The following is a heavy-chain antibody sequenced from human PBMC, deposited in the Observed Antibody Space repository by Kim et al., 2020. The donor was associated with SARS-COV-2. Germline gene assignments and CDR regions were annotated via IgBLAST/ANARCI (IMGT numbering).Heavy chain of an antibody. CDR2: IWYDGDNK. V-gene: IGHV3-33*01. CDR1: GFTFSSYG. CDR3: ARDFYEFWSGFIDY. D-gene: IGHD3-3*01. J-gene: IGHJ4*02. Sequence: GGSLRLSCAASGFTFSSYGMHWVRHAPGKGLEWVAVIWYDGDNKYYAGSVKGRFTISRDNSKNTLYLQMNSLRAEDTAVYYCARDFYEFWSGFIDYWGQGTLVTVSS.